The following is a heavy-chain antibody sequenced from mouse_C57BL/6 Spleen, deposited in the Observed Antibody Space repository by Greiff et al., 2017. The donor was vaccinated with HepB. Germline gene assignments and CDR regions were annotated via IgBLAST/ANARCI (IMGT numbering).Heavy chain of an antibody. Sequence: EVQLVESGGDLVKPGGSLKLSCAASGFTFSSYGMSWVRQTPDKRLEWVATISSGGSYTYYPDSVKGRFTISRDNAKNTLYLQMSSLKSEDTAMYYCATFLRNCFAYWGQGTLVTVSA. V-gene: IGHV5-6*01. CDR1: GFTFSSYG. J-gene: IGHJ3*01. CDR2: ISSGGSYT. CDR3: ATFLRNCFAY.